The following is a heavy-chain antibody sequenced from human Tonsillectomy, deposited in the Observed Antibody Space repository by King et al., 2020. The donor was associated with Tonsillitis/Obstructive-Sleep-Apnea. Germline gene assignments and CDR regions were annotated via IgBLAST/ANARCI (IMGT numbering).Heavy chain of an antibody. Sequence: VQLVESGGGVVQPGRSLRLSCAASGFTFSSYGMHWVRQAPGKGLEWVAVIWYDGSNKYYADSVKGRFTISRDNSKNTLYLQMNSLRAEDTAVYYCASHSIAAAGPPGTFDIWAHGIMVTVSS. D-gene: IGHD6-13*01. CDR2: IWYDGSNK. V-gene: IGHV3-33*01. CDR3: ASHSIAAAGPPGTFDI. CDR1: GFTFSSYG. J-gene: IGHJ3*02.